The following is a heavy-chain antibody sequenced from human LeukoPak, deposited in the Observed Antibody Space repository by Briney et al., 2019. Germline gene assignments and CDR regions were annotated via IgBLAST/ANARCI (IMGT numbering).Heavy chain of an antibody. D-gene: IGHD3-10*01. V-gene: IGHV3-74*01. CDR3: ARVRQGRYFDY. CDR2: INSDGSST. J-gene: IGHJ4*02. CDR1: GFTFSSYW. Sequence: QSGGSLRLSCAASGFTFSSYWMHWVRQAPGKGLVWVSRINSDGSSTSYADSVKGRFTISRDNAKNTLYLQMNSLRAEDTAVYYCARVRQGRYFDYWGQGTLVTVSS.